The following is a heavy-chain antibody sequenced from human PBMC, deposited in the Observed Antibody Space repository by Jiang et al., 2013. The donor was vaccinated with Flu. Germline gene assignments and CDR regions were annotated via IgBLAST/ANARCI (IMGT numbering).Heavy chain of an antibody. V-gene: IGHV4-30-4*08. CDR3: ARGLDYDILTGSSYYFDY. Sequence: GSGLVKPSQTLSLTCTVSGGSISSGDYYWSWIRQPPGKGLEWIGYIYKNGNAYYNPSLKSRVSMSVDTSKNQVSLNLSSVTAADTAVYFCARGLDYDILTGSSYYFDYWGQGTQVTVSA. J-gene: IGHJ4*02. CDR2: IYKNGNA. D-gene: IGHD3-9*01. CDR1: GGSISSGDYY.